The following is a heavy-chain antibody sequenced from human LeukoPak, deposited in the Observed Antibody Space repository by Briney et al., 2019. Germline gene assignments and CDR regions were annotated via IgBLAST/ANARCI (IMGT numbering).Heavy chain of an antibody. J-gene: IGHJ6*03. Sequence: GGSLRLSCAASGFTFSSYAMSWVRQAPGKGLEWVSGISGSGGSTYYVDSVQGRFTISRDNSENTLYLQMNSLRAEDTAVYYCARVDHSSSWYLYYYYYMDVWGKGTTVTVSS. CDR2: ISGSGGST. CDR1: GFTFSSYA. V-gene: IGHV3-23*01. CDR3: ARVDHSSSWYLYYYYYMDV. D-gene: IGHD6-13*01.